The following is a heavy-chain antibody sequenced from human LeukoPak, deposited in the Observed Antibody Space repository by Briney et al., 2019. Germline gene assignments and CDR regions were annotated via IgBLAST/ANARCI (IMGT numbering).Heavy chain of an antibody. J-gene: IGHJ3*01. Sequence: SGTLSLTCAVSGASISSTNWWSWVRQPPGKGLEWIGEIYHTGSTKYNPSLESRVTISVDKSNNQFSVRLSSVTAADTAVYYCARDFYQTHALDVWGQGTLVTVSS. CDR3: ARDFYQTHALDV. CDR2: IYHTGST. CDR1: GASISSTNW. V-gene: IGHV4-4*02. D-gene: IGHD3-16*02.